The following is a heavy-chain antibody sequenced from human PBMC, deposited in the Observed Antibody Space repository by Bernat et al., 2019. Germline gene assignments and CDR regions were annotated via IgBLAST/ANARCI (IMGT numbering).Heavy chain of an antibody. D-gene: IGHD1-26*01. CDR3: ARDGGNYWGWFDP. V-gene: IGHV3-74*01. CDR2: INSDGSST. Sequence: EVQLVESGGGLVQPGGSLRLSCAASGFTFSSYWMHWVRQAPGKGLVWVSRINSDGSSTSYADSVKDRFTISRDDAKNTVYLQMNSLIAEDTAVYYCARDGGNYWGWFDPWGQGTLVTVSS. J-gene: IGHJ5*02. CDR1: GFTFSSYW.